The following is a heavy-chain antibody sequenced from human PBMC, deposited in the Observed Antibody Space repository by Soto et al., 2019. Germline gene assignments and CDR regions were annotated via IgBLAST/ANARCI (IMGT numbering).Heavy chain of an antibody. J-gene: IGHJ6*02. Sequence: QVQLVQSGAEVKKPGSSVKVSCKASGGTFSSYAISWVRQAPGQGLEWMGGIIPIFGTANYAQKFRGRVTITADESTSTSYMELSSLRSEDTAVYYCARKSYYDILTGYYKDYYYGMDVWGQGTTVTVSS. CDR2: IIPIFGTA. D-gene: IGHD3-9*01. CDR3: ARKSYYDILTGYYKDYYYGMDV. V-gene: IGHV1-69*12. CDR1: GGTFSSYA.